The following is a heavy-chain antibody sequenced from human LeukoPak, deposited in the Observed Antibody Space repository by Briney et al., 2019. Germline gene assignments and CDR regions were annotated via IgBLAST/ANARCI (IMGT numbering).Heavy chain of an antibody. J-gene: IGHJ4*02. V-gene: IGHV3-74*01. D-gene: IGHD3-10*01. CDR2: LNSDGSDT. Sequence: GWSLTLSCAASGFTFSSSCMHWTHQPPGKGQLWVSRLNSDGSDTNYADSVKGRFTISRDNDKNTLYLQMNSLRDEGTAVYYCARDLPRAGYWGQGTLVSVSS. CDR3: ARDLPRAGY. CDR1: GFTFSSSC.